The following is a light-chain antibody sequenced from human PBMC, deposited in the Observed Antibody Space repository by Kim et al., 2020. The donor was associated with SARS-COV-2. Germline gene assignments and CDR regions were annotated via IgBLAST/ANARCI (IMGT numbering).Light chain of an antibody. J-gene: IGKJ5*01. CDR3: QQYASYIT. CDR2: AAS. V-gene: IGKV3-20*01. Sequence: EIVLTQSPGTLSLSPGERATLSCRASQSVSSTYLAWYQQKPGHAPRLLIYAASTRATGIPGRFSGSGSGTDFTLTISRLEPEDVAVYYCQQYASYITFGQGTRLEIK. CDR1: QSVSSTY.